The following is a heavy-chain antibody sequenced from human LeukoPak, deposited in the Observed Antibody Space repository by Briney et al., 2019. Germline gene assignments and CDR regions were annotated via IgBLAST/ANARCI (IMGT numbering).Heavy chain of an antibody. CDR3: AREGDIVLSNWFDP. J-gene: IGHJ5*02. V-gene: IGHV4-4*07. CDR2: IYTSGST. CDR1: GGSIGSYY. Sequence: PSETLSLTCTVSGGSIGSYYWSWIRQPAGKGLEWIGRIYTSGSTNYNPSLKSRVTISVDTSKNQFSLKLSSVTAADTAVYYCAREGDIVLSNWFDPWGQGTLVTVSS. D-gene: IGHD2-8*01.